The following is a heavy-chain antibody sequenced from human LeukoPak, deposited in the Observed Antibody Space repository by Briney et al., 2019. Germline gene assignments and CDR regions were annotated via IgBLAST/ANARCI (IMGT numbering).Heavy chain of an antibody. D-gene: IGHD5-24*01. Sequence: GESLKISCKGSGYSFSNSWIGWVRQMPGKGLEWMGIIYPGDSDARYSPSFQGQVTISADKSISAAYLQWSGLKASDTAMYYCARDGEMATVAGFDFWGQGTQVTVSS. CDR2: IYPGDSDA. V-gene: IGHV5-51*01. CDR3: ARDGEMATVAGFDF. CDR1: GYSFSNSW. J-gene: IGHJ4*02.